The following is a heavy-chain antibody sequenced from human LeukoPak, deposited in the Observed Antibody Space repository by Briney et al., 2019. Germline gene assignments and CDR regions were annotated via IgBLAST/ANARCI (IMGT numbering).Heavy chain of an antibody. CDR2: INPNSGGT. CDR3: ARGGYDFSTGHYPDN. D-gene: IGHD3-3*01. Sequence: GASVKVSCKASGYTFTGYYMHWVRQAPGQGLEWMGWINPNSGGTNYAQKFQGRVTMTRDTSTSTVYMELSSLRSEDTAVYYCARGGYDFSTGHYPDNWGQGTLVTVSS. V-gene: IGHV1-2*02. CDR1: GYTFTGYY. J-gene: IGHJ4*02.